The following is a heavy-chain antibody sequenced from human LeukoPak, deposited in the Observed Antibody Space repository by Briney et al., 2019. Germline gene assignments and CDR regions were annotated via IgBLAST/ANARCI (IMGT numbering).Heavy chain of an antibody. CDR3: ARPAGIQLWPLDY. V-gene: IGHV5-51*01. Sequence: GASLQISCKGSGYSFTSYWIGWVRQLPGKGLEWMGIIYPGDSDTRYSPSFQGQVTISADKSISTAYLQWSSLKASDTAMYYCARPAGIQLWPLDYWGQGTLVTVSS. CDR2: IYPGDSDT. D-gene: IGHD5-18*01. J-gene: IGHJ4*02. CDR1: GYSFTSYW.